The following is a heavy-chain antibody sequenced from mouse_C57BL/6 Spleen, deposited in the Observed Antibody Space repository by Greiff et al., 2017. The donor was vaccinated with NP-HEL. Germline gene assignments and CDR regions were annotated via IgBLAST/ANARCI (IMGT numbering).Heavy chain of an antibody. J-gene: IGHJ2*01. D-gene: IGHD2-4*01. Sequence: QVQLQQPGAELVRPGSSVKLSCKASGYTFTSYWMDWVKQRPGQGLEWIGNIYPSDSETHYNQKFKDKATLTVDKSSSTAYMQLSSLTSEDSAVYYCARGGDYDRDYFDYWGQGTTLTVSS. CDR1: GYTFTSYW. V-gene: IGHV1-61*01. CDR3: ARGGDYDRDYFDY. CDR2: IYPSDSET.